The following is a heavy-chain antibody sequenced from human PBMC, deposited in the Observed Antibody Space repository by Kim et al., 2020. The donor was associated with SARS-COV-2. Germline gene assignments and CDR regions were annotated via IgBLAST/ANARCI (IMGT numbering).Heavy chain of an antibody. V-gene: IGHV4-39*07. Sequence: SETLSLTCTVSGGSISSSSYYWGWIRQPPGKGLEWIGSIYYSGSTYYNPSLKSRVTISVDTSKNQFSLKLSSVTAADTAVYYCASISRTMRWFDPWDQGTLVTVSS. CDR2: IYYSGST. D-gene: IGHD3-3*01. CDR3: ASISRTMRWFDP. CDR1: GGSISSSSYY. J-gene: IGHJ5*02.